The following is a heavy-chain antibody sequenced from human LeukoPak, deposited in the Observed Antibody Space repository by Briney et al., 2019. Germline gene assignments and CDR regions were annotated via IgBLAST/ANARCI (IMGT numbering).Heavy chain of an antibody. D-gene: IGHD6-19*01. Sequence: GASVKVSCKASGYTFTSYGISWVRQAPGQGLEWMGWISAYNGNTNYAQKLQGRVTMTTDTSTSTAYMELRSLRSDDTAVYYCARDKGDVGSGWAYYYGMDVWGQGTTVTVSS. CDR2: ISAYNGNT. J-gene: IGHJ6*02. V-gene: IGHV1-18*01. CDR3: ARDKGDVGSGWAYYYGMDV. CDR1: GYTFTSYG.